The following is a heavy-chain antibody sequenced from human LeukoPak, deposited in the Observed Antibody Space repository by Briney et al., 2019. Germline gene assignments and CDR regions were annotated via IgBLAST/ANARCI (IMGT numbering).Heavy chain of an antibody. Sequence: PGGSLRLSCATSGFTFNNYNMNWVRQAPGRALEWVSSITSSGTYIFYADSVKGRFTISRDNAKNSLYLQMNSLGPEDTAVYYCARDTFRMIDYWGQGTLVTVSS. V-gene: IGHV3-21*01. D-gene: IGHD2-8*01. CDR3: ARDTFRMIDY. J-gene: IGHJ4*02. CDR1: GFTFNNYN. CDR2: ITSSGTYI.